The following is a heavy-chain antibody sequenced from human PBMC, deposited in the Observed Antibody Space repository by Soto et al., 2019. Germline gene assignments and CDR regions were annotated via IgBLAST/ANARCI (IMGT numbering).Heavy chain of an antibody. J-gene: IGHJ4*02. CDR3: ARDLAYCGGDCYPIDY. CDR1: GYTFTSNG. D-gene: IGHD2-21*02. V-gene: IGHV1-18*01. CDR2: ISAYNGNT. Sequence: QVQLVQSGAEVKKPGASVKVSCKASGYTFTSNGISWVRQAPGQGLEWMGWISAYNGNTNDAHKLQGRVTMTTDTSTSTAYMELRSLRSDDTAVYYCARDLAYCGGDCYPIDYWGQGSLVTVSS.